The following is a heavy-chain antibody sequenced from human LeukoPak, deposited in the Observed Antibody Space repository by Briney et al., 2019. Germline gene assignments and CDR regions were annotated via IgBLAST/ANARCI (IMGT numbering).Heavy chain of an antibody. V-gene: IGHV3-30*02. CDR1: GFTFSSYA. D-gene: IGHD3-10*01. CDR3: AKDITQGDAFDI. CDR2: IRYDGSNK. Sequence: GGSLRLSCAASGFTFSSYAMSWVRQAPGKGLEWVAFIRYDGSNKYYADSVKGRFTISRDNSKSTLYLQMNSLRAEDTAVYYCAKDITQGDAFDIWGQGTMVTVSS. J-gene: IGHJ3*02.